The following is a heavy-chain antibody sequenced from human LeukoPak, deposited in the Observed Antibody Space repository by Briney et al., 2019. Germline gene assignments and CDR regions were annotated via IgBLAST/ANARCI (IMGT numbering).Heavy chain of an antibody. D-gene: IGHD2-15*01. CDR1: GYSISSGYY. V-gene: IGHV4-38-2*02. CDR2: IYHSGST. Sequence: SETLSLTCTVSGYSISSGYYWGWIRQPPGKGLEWIGSIYHSGSTYYNPSLKSRVTISVDTSKNQFSLKLSSVTAADTAVYYCAKNGTPGRVLLAATRYNWFDPWGQGTLVTVSS. J-gene: IGHJ5*02. CDR3: AKNGTPGRVLLAATRYNWFDP.